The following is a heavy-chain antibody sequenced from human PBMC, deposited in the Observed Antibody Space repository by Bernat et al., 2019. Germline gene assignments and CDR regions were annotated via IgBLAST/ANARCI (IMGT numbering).Heavy chain of an antibody. CDR3: GREPGRVQGVFGLDF. D-gene: IGHD3-10*01. CDR2: ISSSSSPI. V-gene: IGHV3-48*02. Sequence: EVQLVESGGGLAQPGGSLRLSCAASGFTFNTYGMNWVRQAPGKGLEWVSYISSSSSPIYYADSVKGRFTISRDNAKNSLYLQMSSLRDEDTAVYYCGREPGRVQGVFGLDFWGQGTLVIVSS. J-gene: IGHJ4*02. CDR1: GFTFNTYG.